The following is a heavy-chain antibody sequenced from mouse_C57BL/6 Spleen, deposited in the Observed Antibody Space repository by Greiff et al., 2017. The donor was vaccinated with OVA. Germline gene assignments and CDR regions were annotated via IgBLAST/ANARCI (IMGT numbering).Heavy chain of an antibody. D-gene: IGHD1-1*01. J-gene: IGHJ4*01. V-gene: IGHV5-4*01. Sequence: EVMLVESGGGLVKPGGSLKLSCAASGFTFSSYAMSWVRQTPEKRLEWVATISDGGSYTYYPDNVKGRFTISRDNAKNNLYLQMSHLKSEETAMYYCARDTFYDSNAMDYWGQGTSVTVSS. CDR1: GFTFSSYA. CDR3: ARDTFYDSNAMDY. CDR2: ISDGGSYT.